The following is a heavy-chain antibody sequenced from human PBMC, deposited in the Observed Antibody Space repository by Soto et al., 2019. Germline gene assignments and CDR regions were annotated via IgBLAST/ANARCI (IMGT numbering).Heavy chain of an antibody. CDR1: GFTVSGKKY. Sequence: GGSLRLSCEVFGFTVSGKKYVAWVRQAPGKGLEWVSALYDLDGTYYADSVKGRFTTSSDSSRTTVYLQMNSLRPDDTAVYSCATWHLQEHAYDIWGQGTMVTVSS. CDR2: LYDLDGT. V-gene: IGHV3-53*01. J-gene: IGHJ3*02. D-gene: IGHD1-1*01. CDR3: ATWHLQEHAYDI.